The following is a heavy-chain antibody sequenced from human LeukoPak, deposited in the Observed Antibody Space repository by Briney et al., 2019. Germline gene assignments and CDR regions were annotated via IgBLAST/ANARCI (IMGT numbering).Heavy chain of an antibody. J-gene: IGHJ4*02. D-gene: IGHD2-15*01. CDR3: ARNNHYCSCGSCYYY. CDR1: GYTFTSYG. V-gene: IGHV1-18*01. CDR2: ISAYNGNT. Sequence: ASVKVSCKASGYTFTSYGISRVRQAPGQGLEWMGWISAYNGNTNYAQKLQGRVTMTTDTSTSTAYMELRSLRSDDTAVYYCARNNHYCSCGSCYYYWGQGTLVTVSS.